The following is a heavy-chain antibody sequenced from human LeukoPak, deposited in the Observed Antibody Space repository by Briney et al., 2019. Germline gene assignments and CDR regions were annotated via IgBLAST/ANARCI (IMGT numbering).Heavy chain of an antibody. CDR2: ISGSGGST. CDR1: GFTFSSYA. V-gene: IGHV3-23*01. CDR3: ASYRYYYDSSGFCDY. J-gene: IGHJ4*02. Sequence: GGSLRLSCAASGFTFSSYAMSWVRQAPGKGLEWVSAISGSGGSTYYADSVKGRFTISRDNFKNTLYLRMNSLRAEDTAVYYCASYRYYYDSSGFCDYWGQGTLVTVSS. D-gene: IGHD3-22*01.